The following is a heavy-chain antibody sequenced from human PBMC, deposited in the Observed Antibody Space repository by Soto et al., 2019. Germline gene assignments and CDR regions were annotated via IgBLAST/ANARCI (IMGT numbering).Heavy chain of an antibody. CDR3: ARHDYDILTGYYGSAFDP. CDR2: IYYTGNT. CDR1: GDSSVSSSSYY. J-gene: IGHJ5*02. V-gene: IGHV4-39*01. D-gene: IGHD3-9*01. Sequence: PSETLSLTCTVSGDSSVSSSSYYWGWIRQPPGKGLEWIGSIYYTGNTFYNPSLKSRVTISVDTSKNQFSLKLSSVTAADTAVYYCARHDYDILTGYYGSAFDPWGQGTLVTVSS.